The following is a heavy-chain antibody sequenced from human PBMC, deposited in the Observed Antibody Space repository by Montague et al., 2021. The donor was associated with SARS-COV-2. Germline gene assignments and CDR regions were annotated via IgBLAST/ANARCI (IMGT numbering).Heavy chain of an antibody. J-gene: IGHJ4*02. CDR1: GGSFSDYK. CDR3: TRGAPGY. Sequence: SETLSLTCAVYGGSFSDYKWTWIRQSPGKGLERLGQISHCGSANYNPSLKSRVTISVVTAKNQFPLKLTSVTVADTAVYYCTRGAPGYWGQGTLVTVSS. V-gene: IGHV4-34*01. CDR2: ISHCGSA.